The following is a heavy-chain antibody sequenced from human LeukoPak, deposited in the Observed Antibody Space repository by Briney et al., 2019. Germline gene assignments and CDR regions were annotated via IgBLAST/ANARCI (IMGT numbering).Heavy chain of an antibody. J-gene: IGHJ4*02. CDR2: INPNSGGT. V-gene: IGHV1-2*02. CDR3: ARPYYYGSGSYLTGFGY. D-gene: IGHD3-10*01. Sequence: VASVKVSCKASGYTFTGYYMHWVRQAPGQGLEWMGWINPNSGGTNYAQKSQGRVTMTRDTSISTAYMELSRLRSDDTAVYYCARPYYYGSGSYLTGFGYWGQGTLVTVSS. CDR1: GYTFTGYY.